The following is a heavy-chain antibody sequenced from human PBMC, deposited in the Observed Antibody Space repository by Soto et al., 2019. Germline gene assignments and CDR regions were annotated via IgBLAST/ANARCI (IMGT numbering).Heavy chain of an antibody. CDR1: GFTFNNYA. CDR3: ARDRSYSNYYYYYYALDV. V-gene: IGHV3-23*01. D-gene: IGHD4-4*01. CDR2: ISGVDGYS. Sequence: EVQLLESGGDLVHPGGSLRLSCAASGFTFNNYAMNWVRQAPGKGLEWVSAISGVDGYSSYTDSVKGRFTISRDDTVNTLYLQMNSLRVEDTAVYFCARDRSYSNYYYYYYALDVWCQGTTVTVSS. J-gene: IGHJ6*02.